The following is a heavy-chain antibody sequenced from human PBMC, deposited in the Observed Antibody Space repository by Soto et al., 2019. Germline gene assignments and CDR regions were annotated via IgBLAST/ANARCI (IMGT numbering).Heavy chain of an antibody. Sequence: QLQLQESGPGLVKPSETLSLTCAVSSASIITEQRWTWVRQPPGKGLEWIGEIHHSGSTNNNPSLRSRVTTSVDTSTNQFSLNLNSVTAAHTALYYGARSFGWYAIDHWGQGTLVIVSS. CDR1: SASIITEQR. CDR2: IHHSGST. D-gene: IGHD6-19*01. J-gene: IGHJ4*02. V-gene: IGHV4-4*02. CDR3: ARSFGWYAIDH.